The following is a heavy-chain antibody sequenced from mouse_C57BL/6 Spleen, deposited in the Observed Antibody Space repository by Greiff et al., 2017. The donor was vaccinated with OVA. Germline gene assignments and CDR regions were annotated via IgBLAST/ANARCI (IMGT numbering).Heavy chain of an antibody. CDR3: ARWGSSYDY. CDR2: ISDGGSYT. D-gene: IGHD1-1*01. CDR1: GFTFSSYA. V-gene: IGHV5-4*01. Sequence: EVQGVESGGGLVKPGGSLKLSCAASGFTFSSYAMSWVRQTPEKRLEWVATISDGGSYTYYPDNVKGRFTISRDNAKNNLYLQMSHLKSEDTAMYYCARWGSSYDYWGQGTTLTVSS. J-gene: IGHJ2*01.